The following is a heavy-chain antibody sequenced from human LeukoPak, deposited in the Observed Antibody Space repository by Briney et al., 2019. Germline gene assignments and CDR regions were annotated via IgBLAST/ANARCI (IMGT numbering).Heavy chain of an antibody. V-gene: IGHV4-59*01. CDR3: ARGEVGAINNFDY. Sequence: SETLSLTCTVSGGSNSSYCWSWIRQPPGKGLEWIGYIYYSGSTNYNPSLKSRVTISVDTSKNQFSLKLSSVTAADTAVYYCARGEVGAINNFDYWGQGTLVTVSS. J-gene: IGHJ4*02. CDR1: GGSNSSYC. CDR2: IYYSGST. D-gene: IGHD1-26*01.